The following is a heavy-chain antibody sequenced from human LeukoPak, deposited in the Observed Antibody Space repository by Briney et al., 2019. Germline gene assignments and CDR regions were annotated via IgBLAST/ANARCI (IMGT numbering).Heavy chain of an antibody. CDR1: GYTFTGYY. D-gene: IGHD3-10*01. CDR2: INPNSGGT. V-gene: IGHV1-2*02. CDR3: ARVRGVMTPHYFDF. Sequence: ASVKVSCKASGYTFTGYYMHWVRQAPGQGLEWMGWINPNSGGTNYAQKFQGRVTMTRDTSISTAYMELRSLRSDDTAVYYCARVRGVMTPHYFDFWGQGTLVTVSS. J-gene: IGHJ4*02.